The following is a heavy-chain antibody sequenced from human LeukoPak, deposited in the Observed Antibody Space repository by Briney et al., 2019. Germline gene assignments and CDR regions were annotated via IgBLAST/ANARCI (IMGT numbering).Heavy chain of an antibody. CDR2: IYYSGST. CDR1: GASIRNYY. Sequence: PSETLSLTCTVSGASIRNYYWSWIRQSPGKGLAWIGYIYYSGSTNYNPSLESRVAMSVDTSKNQYSLRLSSVTAADTAIYYCARRYSSSWYVGFFDPWGQGTLVTVSS. J-gene: IGHJ5*02. CDR3: ARRYSSSWYVGFFDP. V-gene: IGHV4-59*08. D-gene: IGHD6-13*01.